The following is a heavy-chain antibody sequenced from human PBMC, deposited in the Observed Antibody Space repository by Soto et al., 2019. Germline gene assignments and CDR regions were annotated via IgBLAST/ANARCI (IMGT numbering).Heavy chain of an antibody. CDR2: IYYSGST. V-gene: IGHV4-59*01. J-gene: IGHJ5*02. CDR3: ARQVIAAAGTTDWFDP. D-gene: IGHD6-13*01. CDR1: GGSISSYY. Sequence: SETLSLTCTVSGGSISSYYWSWIRQPPGKGLEWIGYIYYSGSTNHNPSLKSRVTISVDTSKNQFSLKLSSVTAADTAVYYCARQVIAAAGTTDWFDPWGQGTLVTV.